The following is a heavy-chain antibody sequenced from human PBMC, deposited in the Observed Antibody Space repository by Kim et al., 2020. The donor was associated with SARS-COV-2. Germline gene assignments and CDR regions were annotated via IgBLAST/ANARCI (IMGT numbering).Heavy chain of an antibody. CDR2: IYSGGST. J-gene: IGHJ3*02. CDR3: ATVSHPADEGAFDI. D-gene: IGHD6-19*01. CDR1: GFTVSSNY. V-gene: IGHV3-53*01. Sequence: GGSLRLSCAASGFTVSSNYMSWVRQAPGKGLEWVSVIYSGGSTYYADSVKGRFTISRDNSKNTLYLQMNSLRAEDTAVYYCATVSHPADEGAFDIWGQGTMVTVSS.